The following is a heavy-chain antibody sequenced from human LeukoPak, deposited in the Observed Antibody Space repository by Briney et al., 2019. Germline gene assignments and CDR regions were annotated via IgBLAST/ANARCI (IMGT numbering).Heavy chain of an antibody. D-gene: IGHD3-3*01. Sequence: SVKVSCKASGGTFSSYAISWVRQAPGQGLEWRGGIIPIFGTANYAQKFQGRVTITADEPTSTAYKELSSLRSEDTAVYYCARDSIFGVVKTENWGQGTLVTVSS. CDR2: IIPIFGTA. CDR3: ARDSIFGVVKTEN. J-gene: IGHJ4*02. CDR1: GGTFSSYA. V-gene: IGHV1-69*01.